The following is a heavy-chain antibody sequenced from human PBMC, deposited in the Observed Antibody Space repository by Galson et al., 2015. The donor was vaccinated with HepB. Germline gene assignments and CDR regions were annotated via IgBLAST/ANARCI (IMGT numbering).Heavy chain of an antibody. CDR2: IKHDGTER. CDR3: ARLFPGYFDY. CDR1: GFIFTSYW. J-gene: IGHJ4*02. D-gene: IGHD7-27*01. Sequence: SLRLSCAASGFIFTSYWMSWVRQAPGKGLEWVANIKHDGTERYYVDSVNGRFTMSRDNAKNSLYLQMSSLRAEDTAVYYCARLFPGYFDYWGQGTLVTVSS. V-gene: IGHV3-7*03.